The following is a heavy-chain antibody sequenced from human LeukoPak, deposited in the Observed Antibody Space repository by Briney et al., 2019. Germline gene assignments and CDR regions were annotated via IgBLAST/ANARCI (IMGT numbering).Heavy chain of an antibody. V-gene: IGHV1-18*01. J-gene: IGHJ4*02. Sequence: ASVKVSCKASGGTFSSYAISWVRQAPGQGLEWMGWISAYNSNTNYAQNLQGRVTMTTDTSTSTVYLDLRSLRSDDTAVYYCARAAGGGYFDFWGQGTLVTVSS. D-gene: IGHD6-13*01. CDR3: ARAAGGGYFDF. CDR2: ISAYNSNT. CDR1: GGTFSSYA.